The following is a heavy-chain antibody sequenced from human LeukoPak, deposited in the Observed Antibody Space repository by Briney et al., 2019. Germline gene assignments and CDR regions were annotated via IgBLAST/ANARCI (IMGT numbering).Heavy chain of an antibody. CDR3: ARAALGGVSSGMGY. J-gene: IGHJ4*02. CDR1: GGTFSSYA. Sequence: SVKVSCKASGGTFSSYAISWVRQAPGQGLEWMGGIIPSFGTANYAQKFQGRVTITTDESTSTAYMELSSLRSEDTAVYYYARAALGGVSSGMGYSGQGTLVTVSS. D-gene: IGHD3-22*01. CDR2: IIPSFGTA. V-gene: IGHV1-69*05.